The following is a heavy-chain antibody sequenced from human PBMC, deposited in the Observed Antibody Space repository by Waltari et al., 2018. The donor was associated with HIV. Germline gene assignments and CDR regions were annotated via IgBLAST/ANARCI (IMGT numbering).Heavy chain of an antibody. CDR1: GYSLNNYW. V-gene: IGHV5-51*01. Sequence: EVHLVQSGAELKKPGESLRISCQGSGYSLNNYWIGWVRQMHGKGPEWMGNIYPADSETRYSPAFEGRITISVDKAINTVFLQWNSLKASDTARYFCARHHPEPRRSYYASSYYDVWGQGTLVTVSS. J-gene: IGHJ4*02. CDR3: ARHHPEPRRSYYASSYYDV. CDR2: IYPADSET. D-gene: IGHD3-10*01.